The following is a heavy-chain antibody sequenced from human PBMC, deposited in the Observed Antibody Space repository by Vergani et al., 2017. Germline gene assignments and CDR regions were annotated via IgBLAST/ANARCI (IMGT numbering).Heavy chain of an antibody. CDR2: IYYDGSNA. CDR3: ARDQVPAAIRLNVGNYMDV. V-gene: IGHV3-33*08. J-gene: IGHJ6*03. D-gene: IGHD2-2*02. CDR1: GFTFSSYG. Sequence: VHLEESGGGVVQPGRSLRLSCAASGFTFSSYGMHWVRQAPGKGLEWVGLIYYDGSNAYYADSVKGRFTISRDNSKNTLYLQMSSLRAEDTAVYYCARDQVPAAIRLNVGNYMDVWGKGTTVIVSS.